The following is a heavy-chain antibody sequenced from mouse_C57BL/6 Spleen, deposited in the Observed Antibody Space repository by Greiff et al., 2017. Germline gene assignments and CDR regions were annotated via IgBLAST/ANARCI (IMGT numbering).Heavy chain of an antibody. V-gene: IGHV1-81*01. J-gene: IGHJ3*01. CDR2: IYPRSGNT. CDR3: AREGSGYVGFAY. Sequence: QVQLKESGAELARPGASVKLSCKASGYTFTSYGISWVKQRTGQGLEWIGEIYPRSGNTYYNEKFKGKATLTADKSSSTAYMELRSLTSEDSAVYFCAREGSGYVGFAYWGQGTLVTVSA. D-gene: IGHD3-2*02. CDR1: GYTFTSYG.